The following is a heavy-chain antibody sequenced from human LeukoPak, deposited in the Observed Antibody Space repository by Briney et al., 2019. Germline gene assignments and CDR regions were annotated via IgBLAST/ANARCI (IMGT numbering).Heavy chain of an antibody. CDR2: ISNRGSP. CDR3: VRDGGFYYTASPNSWFDP. J-gene: IGHJ5*02. V-gene: IGHV4-38-2*02. D-gene: IGHD2-15*01. Sequence: SETLSLTCLVSGFSISSDDCWGWIRQPPGKGLEWIGSISNRGSPYYNPSLKGRVTMSVDTPNNHFSLRLSSVTAADTAVYYCVRDGGFYYTASPNSWFDPWGQGTLDTVSS. CDR1: GFSISSDDC.